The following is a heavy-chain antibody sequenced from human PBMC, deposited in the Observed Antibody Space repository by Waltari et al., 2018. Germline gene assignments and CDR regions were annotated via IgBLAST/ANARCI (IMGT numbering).Heavy chain of an antibody. V-gene: IGHV4-31*03. CDR3: AGTEGGYGDYANPPSFDP. CDR2: IYSSGST. J-gene: IGHJ5*02. Sequence: QVQLQESGPGLVKPSQTLSLTCTVSGGSISSGGYYWSWIRQHPGKGLEWIGYIYSSGSTSSYPSLKSRVTISVDTSKNQFSLKLSSVTAADTAVYYCAGTEGGYGDYANPPSFDPWGQGTLVTVSS. D-gene: IGHD4-17*01. CDR1: GGSISSGGYY.